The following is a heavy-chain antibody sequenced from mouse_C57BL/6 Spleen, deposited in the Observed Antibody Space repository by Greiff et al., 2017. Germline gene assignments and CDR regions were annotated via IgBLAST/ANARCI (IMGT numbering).Heavy chain of an antibody. Sequence: QVQLQQPGAELVKPGASVKMSCKASGYTFTSYWITWVKQRPGQGLEWIGDISPGSGSTNYNEKFKSKATLTVDTSSSTAYMQLSSLTSEDSAVYYCARGGGNYPYYYAMDYWGQGTSVTVSS. V-gene: IGHV1-55*01. D-gene: IGHD2-1*01. J-gene: IGHJ4*01. CDR1: GYTFTSYW. CDR3: ARGGGNYPYYYAMDY. CDR2: ISPGSGST.